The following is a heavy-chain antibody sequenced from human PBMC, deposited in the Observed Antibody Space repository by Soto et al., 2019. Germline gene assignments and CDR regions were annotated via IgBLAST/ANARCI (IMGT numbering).Heavy chain of an antibody. CDR1: GGSISSGGYY. Sequence: SETLSLTCTVSGGSISSGGYYWSWIRQRPGKGLEWIGYIYYSGSTYYNPSLKSRVTISVDTSKNQFSLKLSSVTAADTAVYYCARARTTPENWFDPWGQGTLVTVSS. CDR3: ARARTTPENWFDP. CDR2: IYYSGST. D-gene: IGHD4-17*01. J-gene: IGHJ5*02. V-gene: IGHV4-31*03.